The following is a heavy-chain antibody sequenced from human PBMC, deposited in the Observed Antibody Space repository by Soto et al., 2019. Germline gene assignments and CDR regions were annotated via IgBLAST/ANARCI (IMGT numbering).Heavy chain of an antibody. J-gene: IGHJ6*03. CDR1: GGTFSSYT. CDR2: IIPILGIA. V-gene: IGHV1-69*02. Sequence: SVKVSCKASGGTFSSYTISWVRQAPGQGLEWMGRIIPILGIANYAQKFQGRVTITADKSTSTAYMELSSLRSEDTAVYYCARGIAAAGPVDYYYYMDVWGKGTTVTVSS. CDR3: ARGIAAAGPVDYYYYMDV. D-gene: IGHD6-13*01.